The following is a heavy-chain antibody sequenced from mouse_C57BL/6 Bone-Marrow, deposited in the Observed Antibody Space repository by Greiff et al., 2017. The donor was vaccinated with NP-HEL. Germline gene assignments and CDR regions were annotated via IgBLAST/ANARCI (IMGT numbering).Heavy chain of an antibody. CDR1: GYTFTGYW. V-gene: IGHV1-9*01. CDR2: ILPGSGGT. Sequence: VQLQQSGAELMKPGASVKLSCKATGYTFTGYWLEWVKQRPGHGLEWIGEILPGSGGTNYNEKFKGKATFTADTSSNTAYMQLSSLTTEDSVSDYCARRWRWYFDVWGTGTTVTVSS. D-gene: IGHD1-1*02. J-gene: IGHJ1*03. CDR3: ARRWRWYFDV.